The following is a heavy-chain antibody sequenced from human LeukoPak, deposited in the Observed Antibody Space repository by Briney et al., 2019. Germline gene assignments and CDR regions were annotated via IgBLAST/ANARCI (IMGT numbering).Heavy chain of an antibody. CDR3: ARAPYHSGWRLED. CDR2: MSTSRSS. V-gene: IGHV4-61*02. D-gene: IGHD5-12*01. Sequence: SETLSLTCTVSGGSVDSGGYYWSWLRQTAGKGVEGNGRMSTSRSSNYNPSLKSRVTISVDTSKSQFSLRLSSVSAADTAVYYCARAPYHSGWRLEDWGQGALVTVTS. J-gene: IGHJ4*02. CDR1: GGSVDSGGYY.